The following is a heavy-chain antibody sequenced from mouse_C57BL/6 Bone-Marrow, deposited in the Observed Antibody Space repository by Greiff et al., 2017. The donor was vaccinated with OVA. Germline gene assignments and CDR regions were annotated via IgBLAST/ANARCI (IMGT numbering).Heavy chain of an antibody. J-gene: IGHJ3*01. CDR2: IYPGNSDT. V-gene: IGHV1-5*01. D-gene: IGHD2-12*01. CDR1: GYTFTSYW. CDR3: TSLRRAWCAY. Sequence: EVQLQQSGTVLARPGASVKMSCKTSGYTFTSYWMHWVKQRPGQGLEWIGAIYPGNSDTSYNQKFKGKATLTAVTSASTAYMELSSLTTEDSAVYYCTSLRRAWCAYWGQGTLVTVSA.